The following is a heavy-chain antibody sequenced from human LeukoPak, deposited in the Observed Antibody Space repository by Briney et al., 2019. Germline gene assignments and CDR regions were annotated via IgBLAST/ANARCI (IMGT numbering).Heavy chain of an antibody. CDR2: IYHSGST. D-gene: IGHD3-10*01. CDR3: ARPPAGYYGSGSRTRYNWFDP. CDR1: GYSISSGYY. V-gene: IGHV4-38-2*02. J-gene: IGHJ5*02. Sequence: ASETLSLTCTVSGYSISSGYYWGWIRQPPGKGLEWIGSIYHSGSTYYNPSLKSRVTISVDTSKNQFSLKLSSVTAADTAVYYCARPPAGYYGSGSRTRYNWFDPWGQGTLVTVSS.